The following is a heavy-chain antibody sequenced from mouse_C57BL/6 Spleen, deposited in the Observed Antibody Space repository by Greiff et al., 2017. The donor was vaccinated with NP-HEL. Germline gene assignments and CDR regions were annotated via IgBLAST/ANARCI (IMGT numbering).Heavy chain of an antibody. CDR2: IDPETGGT. CDR1: GYTFTDYE. V-gene: IGHV1-15*01. CDR3: TRCGSSYRWYVDV. J-gene: IGHJ1*03. Sequence: QVQLQQSGAELVRPGASVTLSCKASGYTFTDYEMHWVKQTPVHGLEWIGAIDPETGGTAYNQKFKGKAILTADKSSSTAYMELRSLTSEDSAVYYCTRCGSSYRWYVDVWGTGTTVTVSS. D-gene: IGHD1-1*01.